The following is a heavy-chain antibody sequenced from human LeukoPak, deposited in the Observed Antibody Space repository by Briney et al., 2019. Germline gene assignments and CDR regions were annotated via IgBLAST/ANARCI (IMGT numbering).Heavy chain of an antibody. V-gene: IGHV3-30-3*01. CDR1: GFTFSSYA. Sequence: GGSLRLSCAASGFTFSSYAMHWVRQAPGKGLEWGAVISYDGSNKYYADSVKGRFTISRDNSKNTLYLQMNSLRAEDTAVYYCARGPSMGGYTWFDPGGQGTLVTVS. CDR3: ARGPSMGGYTWFDP. D-gene: IGHD1-26*01. CDR2: ISYDGSNK. J-gene: IGHJ5*02.